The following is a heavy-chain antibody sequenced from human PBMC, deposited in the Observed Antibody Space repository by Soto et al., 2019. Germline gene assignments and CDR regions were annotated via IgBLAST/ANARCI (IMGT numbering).Heavy chain of an antibody. V-gene: IGHV4-39*01. J-gene: IGHJ5*02. Sequence: SETLSLTCTVSGGSISSSSYYWGWIRQPPGKGLEWIGSIYYSGSTYYNPSLKSRVTISVDTSKNQFSLRAEDTAVYYCASGRPKSPYYYDSSGYPVLPVTWGQGTLVTVSS. CDR2: IYYSGST. D-gene: IGHD3-22*01. CDR3: ASGRPKSPYYYDSSGYPVLPVT. CDR1: GGSISSSSYY.